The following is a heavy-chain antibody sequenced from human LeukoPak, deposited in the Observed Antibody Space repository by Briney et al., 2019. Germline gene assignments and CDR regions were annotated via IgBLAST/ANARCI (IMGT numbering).Heavy chain of an antibody. D-gene: IGHD1-26*01. CDR3: ARESRGRWDWFDP. Sequence: PSETLSLTCTVSGGSISSYYWSWIRQPPGKGLEWIGYIHYTGSTNYNPSLTSRVAISIDTSKNQFSLKLSSVTAADTAVYYCARESRGRWDWFDPWGQGTLVTVSS. CDR1: GGSISSYY. J-gene: IGHJ5*02. V-gene: IGHV4-59*01. CDR2: IHYTGST.